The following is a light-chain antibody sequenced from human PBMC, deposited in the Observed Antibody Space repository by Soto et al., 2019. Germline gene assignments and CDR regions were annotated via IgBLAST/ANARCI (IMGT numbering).Light chain of an antibody. CDR3: AAWDDTLSGPWV. CDR1: SYNIGSNY. V-gene: IGLV1-47*01. CDR2: RNN. Sequence: QSVLTQPPSASGTPGQRVTISCSGSSYNIGSNYVYWYRQLPGTAPKLLIYRNNQRPSGVPDRFSGSKSGTSASLAISGLRSEDEADYYCAAWDDTLSGPWVFGGGTQLTVL. J-gene: IGLJ3*02.